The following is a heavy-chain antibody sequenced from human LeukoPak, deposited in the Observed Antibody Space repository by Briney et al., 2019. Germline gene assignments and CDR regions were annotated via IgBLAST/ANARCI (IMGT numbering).Heavy chain of an antibody. CDR1: GFTFSSYG. Sequence: GGSLRLSCAASGFTFSSYGMHWVRQAPGKGLEWVAFIRYDGSNKYYADSVKGRFTISRDNSKNTLYLQMNSLRAEDTAVYYCARAGVTVTGTLNYYYFYMDVWGKGSTVTVSS. V-gene: IGHV3-30*02. J-gene: IGHJ6*03. CDR3: ARAGVTVTGTLNYYYFYMDV. D-gene: IGHD6-19*01. CDR2: IRYDGSNK.